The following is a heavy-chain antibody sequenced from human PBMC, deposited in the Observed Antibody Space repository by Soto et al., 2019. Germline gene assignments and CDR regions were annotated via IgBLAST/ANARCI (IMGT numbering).Heavy chain of an antibody. CDR1: GFTFSSYS. J-gene: IGHJ4*02. D-gene: IGHD2-8*01. V-gene: IGHV3-48*02. CDR2: ISSSSSTI. CDR3: ARGAGLGYCTNGVCYIVPFDY. Sequence: GGSLRLSCAASGFTFSSYSMNWVRQAPGKGLEWVSYISSSSSTIYYADSVKGRFTISRDNAKNSLYLQMNSLRDEDTAVYYCARGAGLGYCTNGVCYIVPFDYWGQGTLVTVSS.